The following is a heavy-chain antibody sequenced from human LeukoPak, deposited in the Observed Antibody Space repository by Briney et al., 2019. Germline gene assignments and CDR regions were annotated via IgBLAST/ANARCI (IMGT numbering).Heavy chain of an antibody. V-gene: IGHV3-7*01. J-gene: IGHJ4*02. CDR2: IDPDGSEK. CDR3: ARIYYFGDNNWRYFDD. D-gene: IGHD3-10*01. Sequence: GGSLRLSCAASGFTFNSYWMSWVRQAPGKGLEWVANIDPDGSEKQYGDSVKGRFTTSRDNAKNSLYLQMNSLRAEDTAIYYCARIYYFGDNNWRYFDDWGQGTLVTVSS. CDR1: GFTFNSYW.